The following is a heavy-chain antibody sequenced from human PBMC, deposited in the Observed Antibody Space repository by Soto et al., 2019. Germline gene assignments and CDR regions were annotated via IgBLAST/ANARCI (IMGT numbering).Heavy chain of an antibody. D-gene: IGHD3-10*01. CDR3: ARDTVLWFGEFDHFDY. Sequence: QVQLVQSGAEVKKPGASVKVSCKASGYTFTSYAMHWVRQAPGQRLEWMGWINAGNGNTKCSQKFQGRVTITRDTSASTAYMELSSLRSEDTAVSYCARDTVLWFGEFDHFDYWGQGTLVTVSS. CDR2: INAGNGNT. J-gene: IGHJ4*02. V-gene: IGHV1-3*01. CDR1: GYTFTSYA.